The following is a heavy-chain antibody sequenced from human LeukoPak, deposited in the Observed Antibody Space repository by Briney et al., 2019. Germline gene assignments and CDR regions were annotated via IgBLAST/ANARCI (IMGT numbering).Heavy chain of an antibody. Sequence: GGSLRLSCAASGFTFSSYSMNWVRQAPGKGLEWVSSISSSSSYIYHADSVKGRFTISRDNAKNSLYLQMNSLRAEDTAVYYCARLYGDYGGPFDYWGQGTLVTVSS. J-gene: IGHJ4*02. V-gene: IGHV3-21*01. D-gene: IGHD4-17*01. CDR2: ISSSSSYI. CDR3: ARLYGDYGGPFDY. CDR1: GFTFSSYS.